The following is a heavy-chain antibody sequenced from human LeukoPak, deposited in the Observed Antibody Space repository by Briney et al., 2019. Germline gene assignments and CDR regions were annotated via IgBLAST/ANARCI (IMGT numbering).Heavy chain of an antibody. CDR2: ISAFNGNT. CDR1: GYIFTSYG. Sequence: ASVKVSCKASGYIFTSYGVSWVRQAPGQGLEWMGWISAFNGNTNYAQKFRGRVTMTTEASTSTAYMELRSLRSDDTAVYYCARAEYCSSTSCYSGGRLYSSSAGDYWGQGTLVTVSS. CDR3: ARAEYCSSTSCYSGGRLYSSSAGDY. D-gene: IGHD2-2*01. V-gene: IGHV1-18*01. J-gene: IGHJ4*02.